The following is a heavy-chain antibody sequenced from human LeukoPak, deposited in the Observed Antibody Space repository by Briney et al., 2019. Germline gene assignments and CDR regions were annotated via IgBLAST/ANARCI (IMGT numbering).Heavy chain of an antibody. CDR3: ARGRRGLRFLEWLFSY. CDR2: MNPNSGNT. CDR1: GYTFTSYD. D-gene: IGHD3-3*01. V-gene: IGHV1-8*01. J-gene: IGHJ4*02. Sequence: ASVTVSCKASGYTFTSYDINWVRQATGQGLEWLGWMNPNSGNTGYAQKLQGRVTMTRNTSISTAYMELSSLRSEDTAVYYCARGRRGLRFLEWLFSYWGQGTLVTVSS.